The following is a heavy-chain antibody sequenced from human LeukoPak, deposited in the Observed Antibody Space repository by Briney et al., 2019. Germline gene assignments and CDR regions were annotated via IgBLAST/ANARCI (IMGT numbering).Heavy chain of an antibody. D-gene: IGHD6-13*01. CDR1: GGSISSYY. CDR3: ARGGIAAEDSNWFDP. Sequence: SETLSLTCTVSGGSISSYYWSWIRQPPGKGLEWIGYISYSGSTNYNPSLKSRVTISVDTSKNQFSLKLSSVTAADTAVYYCARGGIAAEDSNWFDPWGQGTLVTVSS. J-gene: IGHJ5*02. V-gene: IGHV4-59*01. CDR2: ISYSGST.